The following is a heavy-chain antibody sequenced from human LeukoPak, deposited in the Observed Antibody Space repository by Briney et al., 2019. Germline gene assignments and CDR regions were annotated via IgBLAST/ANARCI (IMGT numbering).Heavy chain of an antibody. CDR2: ISSSSTYI. J-gene: IGHJ4*02. CDR1: GFTFSSYS. D-gene: IGHD6-6*01. Sequence: GGSLRLSCAAPGFTFSSYSMNWVRQAPGKGLEWVSCISSSSTYIYYADSVKGRFTISRDNAKNSLYLQMNSLRAEDTAVYYCAKIAEYSSSNYWGQGTLVTVSS. CDR3: AKIAEYSSSNY. V-gene: IGHV3-21*01.